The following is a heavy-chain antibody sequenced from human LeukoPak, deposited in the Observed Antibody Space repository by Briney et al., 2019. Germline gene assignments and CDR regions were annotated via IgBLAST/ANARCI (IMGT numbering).Heavy chain of an antibody. CDR3: AREGDYSNSLDH. V-gene: IGHV1-2*02. J-gene: IGHJ5*02. Sequence: ASVKVSCKASGYTFSDYYMHWVRQAPGQGLEWMGWINPSSGGTNYAQKFQGRVTVTRDTSISTAYMELTRVTSDDTAVYYCAREGDYSNSLDHWGQGTLLTVSS. CDR1: GYTFSDYY. D-gene: IGHD6-6*01. CDR2: INPSSGGT.